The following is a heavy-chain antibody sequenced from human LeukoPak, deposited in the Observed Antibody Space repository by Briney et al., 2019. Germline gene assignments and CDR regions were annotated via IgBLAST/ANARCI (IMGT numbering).Heavy chain of an antibody. CDR2: IYYSGST. CDR1: GHSISGSSYY. CDR3: ARVGYYGSGSSVDY. D-gene: IGHD3-10*01. V-gene: IGHV4-39*07. J-gene: IGHJ4*02. Sequence: SETLSLTCTVSGHSISGSSYYWGWIRQPPGKGLEWIGSIYYSGSTYYNPSLKSRVTMSVDTSKNQFSLKLNSVTAADTAVHYCARVGYYGSGSSVDYWGQGTLVTVSS.